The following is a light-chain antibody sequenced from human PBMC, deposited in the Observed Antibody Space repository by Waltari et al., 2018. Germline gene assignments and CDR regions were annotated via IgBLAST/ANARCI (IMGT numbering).Light chain of an antibody. CDR1: QRVNTN. CDR2: AAS. V-gene: IGKV3-15*01. CDR3: QQYHKWPPGG. Sequence: VVTQSPATLSVSPGKTVTLSCRASQRVNTNLAWYQQKPGQAPRLLIVAASTRAPGIPSRFGGSGSGTECTLTITSLQFEDVGVYFCQQYHKWPPGGFGGGTKVEIE. J-gene: IGKJ4*01.